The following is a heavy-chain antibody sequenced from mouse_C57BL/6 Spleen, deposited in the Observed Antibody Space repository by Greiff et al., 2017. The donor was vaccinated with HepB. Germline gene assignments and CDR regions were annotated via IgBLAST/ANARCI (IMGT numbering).Heavy chain of an antibody. D-gene: IGHD2-1*01. CDR2: IDPSDSET. CDR3: ARGGYGNLYFDY. Sequence: QVQLQQPGAELVRPGSSVKLSCKASGYTFTSYWMHWVKQRPIQGLEWIGNIDPSDSETHYNQKFKDKATLTVDKSSSTAYMQLSSLTSEDSAVYYCARGGYGNLYFDYWGQGTTLTVSS. CDR1: GYTFTSYW. V-gene: IGHV1-52*01. J-gene: IGHJ2*01.